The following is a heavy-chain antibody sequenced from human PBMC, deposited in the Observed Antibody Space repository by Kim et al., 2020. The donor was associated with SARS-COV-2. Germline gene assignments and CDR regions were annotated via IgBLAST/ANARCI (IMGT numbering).Heavy chain of an antibody. CDR2: MNPTSGNT. D-gene: IGHD3-22*01. J-gene: IGHJ4*02. V-gene: IGHV1-8*01. CDR1: GYTFDSHD. CDR3: ARISHYESSDF. Sequence: ASVKVSCKAPGYTFDSHDINWVRQASGQGLEWMGWMNPTSGNTGYAQRFQGRVTMTRNTSISTAYMELSSLTSEDTAVYYCARISHYESSDFWGQGALVTVSS.